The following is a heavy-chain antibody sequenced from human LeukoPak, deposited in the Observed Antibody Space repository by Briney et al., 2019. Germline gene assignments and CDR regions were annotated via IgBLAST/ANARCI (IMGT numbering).Heavy chain of an antibody. V-gene: IGHV3-20*04. CDR1: GFTFDDYG. CDR2: INWNCGST. J-gene: IGHJ4*02. CDR3: ARAGGSYSFDY. D-gene: IGHD1-26*01. Sequence: GGSLRLSCAASGFTFDDYGMSWVRQAPGKGLEWVSGINWNCGSTGYADSVKGRFTISRDNAKNSLYLQMNSLRAEDTALYYCARAGGSYSFDYWGQGTLVTVSS.